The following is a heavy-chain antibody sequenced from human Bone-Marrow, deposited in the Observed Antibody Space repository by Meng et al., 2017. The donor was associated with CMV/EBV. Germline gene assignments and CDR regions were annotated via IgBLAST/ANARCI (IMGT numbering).Heavy chain of an antibody. D-gene: IGHD3-10*01. J-gene: IGHJ5*02. CDR2: IKQDGSEK. CDR3: ARAPVASITMVRGVKFDP. V-gene: IGHV3-7*01. Sequence: FTCSSYWMSWVRQAPGKGLEWVANIKQDGSEKYYVNSVKGRFTISRDNAKNSLYLQMNSLRAEDTAVYYCARAPVASITMVRGVKFDPWGQGTLVTVSS. CDR1: FTCSSYW.